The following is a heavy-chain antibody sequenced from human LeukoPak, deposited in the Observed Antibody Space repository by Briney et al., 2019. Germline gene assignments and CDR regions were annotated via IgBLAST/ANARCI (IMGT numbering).Heavy chain of an antibody. V-gene: IGHV4-59*01. CDR2: IYYSGST. CDR3: ARVDPDSSSTLEVFAY. Sequence: KASESLSLTCTVSGGSISSYYWSWIRQPPGKGLEWIGDIYYSGSTNYNPSLKSRGTISVDTSKNQFSLKLSSVTAADTAVYYCARVDPDSSSTLEVFAYWGQGTLVTVSS. CDR1: GGSISSYY. D-gene: IGHD6-6*01. J-gene: IGHJ4*02.